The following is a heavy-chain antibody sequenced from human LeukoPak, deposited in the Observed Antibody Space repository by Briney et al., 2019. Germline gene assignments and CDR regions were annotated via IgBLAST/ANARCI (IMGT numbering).Heavy chain of an antibody. CDR3: AKDAALYPFFFDY. J-gene: IGHJ4*02. D-gene: IGHD3-16*01. Sequence: GGSLRLSCAASGFTFSSYRMNWVRQAPGKGLEWVSYISSSSNTIYYADSVKGRFTISRDNAKDSLYLQMDTLRAEDTAVYYCAKDAALYPFFFDYWGQGTLVTVSS. CDR1: GFTFSSYR. CDR2: ISSSSNTI. V-gene: IGHV3-48*01.